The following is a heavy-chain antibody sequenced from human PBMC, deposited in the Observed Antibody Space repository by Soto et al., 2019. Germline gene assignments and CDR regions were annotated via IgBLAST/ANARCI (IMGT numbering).Heavy chain of an antibody. CDR2: ISYDGSNK. V-gene: IGHV3-30-3*01. CDR1: GFTFSSYA. J-gene: IGHJ4*02. D-gene: IGHD2-2*01. CDR3: ARDPKQAAANYFDY. Sequence: GGSLRLSCAASGFTFSSYAMHWVRQAPGKGLEWVAVISYDGSNKYYADSVKGRFTISRDNSKNTLYLQMNSLRAEDTAGYYCARDPKQAAANYFDYWGQGTLVTVSS.